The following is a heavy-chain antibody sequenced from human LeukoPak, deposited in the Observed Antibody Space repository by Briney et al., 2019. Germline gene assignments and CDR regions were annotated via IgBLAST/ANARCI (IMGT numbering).Heavy chain of an antibody. D-gene: IGHD2-15*01. CDR3: ARDRGYCSGGSCYRWFDP. J-gene: IGHJ5*02. CDR2: IYYSGST. V-gene: IGHV4-59*01. Sequence: SETLSVTCTVSGGSISSDCWSWIRQPPAKGLEWIGYIYYSGSTNYNPSLKSRVTISVDTSKNQFSLKLSSVTAADTVVYYCARDRGYCSGGSCYRWFDPWGQGTLVTVSS. CDR1: GGSISSDC.